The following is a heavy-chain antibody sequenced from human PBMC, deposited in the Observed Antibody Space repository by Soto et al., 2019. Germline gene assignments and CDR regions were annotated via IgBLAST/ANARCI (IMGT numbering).Heavy chain of an antibody. CDR3: ARDGGVNTAMVTRFDY. CDR1: GFTFSSYS. V-gene: IGHV3-21*01. D-gene: IGHD5-18*01. CDR2: ISSSSSYI. J-gene: IGHJ4*02. Sequence: LRLSCAASGFTFSSYSMNWVRQAPGKGLEWVSSISSSSSYIYYADSVKGRFTISRDNAKNSLYLQMNSLRAEDTAVYYCARDGGVNTAMVTRFDYWGPGTLVTVSS.